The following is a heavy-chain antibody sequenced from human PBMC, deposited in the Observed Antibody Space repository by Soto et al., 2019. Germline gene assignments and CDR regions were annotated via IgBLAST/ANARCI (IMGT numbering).Heavy chain of an antibody. CDR3: ARTWREDTYCSGGSCYLDGGFDY. V-gene: IGHV4-39*07. CDR1: GGSISGSSYY. D-gene: IGHD2-15*01. CDR2: IYYSGST. Sequence: PSETLSLTCNVSGGSISGSSYYWGWIRQPPGKGLEWIGNIYYSGSTYYNPSLKSRVTISVDRSKNQFSLKLSSVTAADTAVYYCARTWREDTYCSGGSCYLDGGFDYWGQGTLVTVSS. J-gene: IGHJ4*02.